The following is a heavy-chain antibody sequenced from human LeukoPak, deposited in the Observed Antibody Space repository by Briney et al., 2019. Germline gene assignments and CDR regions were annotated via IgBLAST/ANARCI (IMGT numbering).Heavy chain of an antibody. D-gene: IGHD5-24*01. CDR1: GGSISSYY. V-gene: IGHV4-4*07. CDR3: ARLMATPGYFDY. CDR2: IYTSGST. J-gene: IGHJ4*02. Sequence: SETLSLTCTVSGGSISSYYWSWIRQPAGKGLEWIGRIYTSGSTNYNPSLKSRVTMSVGTSKNQFSLKLSSVTAADTAVYYCARLMATPGYFDYWGQGTLVTVSS.